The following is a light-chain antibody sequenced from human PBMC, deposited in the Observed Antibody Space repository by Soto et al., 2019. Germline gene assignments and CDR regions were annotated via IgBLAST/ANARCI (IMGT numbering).Light chain of an antibody. CDR2: GNI. Sequence: QSVLTQPPSVSGAPGQRVTISCTGSSSNIGAGYDVHWYQQLPGTAPKLLIYGNINRPSGVPDRFSGSKSGTSASLAITGLQAEDEADYYCQSYDSSLSVWVFGGGTKLTFL. J-gene: IGLJ3*02. CDR3: QSYDSSLSVWV. V-gene: IGLV1-40*01. CDR1: SSNIGAGYD.